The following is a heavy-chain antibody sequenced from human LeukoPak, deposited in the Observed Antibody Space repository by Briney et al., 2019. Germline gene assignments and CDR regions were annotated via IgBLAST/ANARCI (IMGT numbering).Heavy chain of an antibody. J-gene: IGHJ4*02. CDR3: ARDLAVATKYYFDY. Sequence: GASVKVSCKASGGTFSSYAISWVRQAPGQGLEWMGGIIPIFGTANYAQKFQGRVTITADESMSTVYMELSSLRSEDTAVYYCARDLAVATKYYFDYWGQGTLVTVSS. CDR1: GGTFSSYA. V-gene: IGHV1-69*13. D-gene: IGHD6-19*01. CDR2: IIPIFGTA.